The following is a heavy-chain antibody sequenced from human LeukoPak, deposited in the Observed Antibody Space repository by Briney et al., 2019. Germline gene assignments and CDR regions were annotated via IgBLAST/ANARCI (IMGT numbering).Heavy chain of an antibody. V-gene: IGHV4-39*01. CDR2: IYYSGIT. CDR3: ARHEYSGSYYGLSWFDP. Sequence: PSETLSLTCTVSGGSISSSGYYWGWIRQPPGKGLEWFVSIYYSGITYYNPSLKSRVTISVDTSKNQLSLKLSSLTAADTAVYYCARHEYSGSYYGLSWFDPWGQGTLVTVSS. D-gene: IGHD1-26*01. CDR1: GGSISSSGYY. J-gene: IGHJ5*02.